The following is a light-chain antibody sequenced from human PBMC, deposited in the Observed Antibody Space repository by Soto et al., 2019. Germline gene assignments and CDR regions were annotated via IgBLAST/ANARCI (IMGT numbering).Light chain of an antibody. CDR3: GSYSSSSTLYV. Sequence: QSALTQPASGSGSPGQSITISFTGTSSDVGGSNYVSWYQQHPGKAPKLMIYDVSNRPSGVSNRFSGSKSGNTASLTISGLQAEDEADYYCGSYSSSSTLYVFGTGTKLTVL. CDR1: SSDVGGSNY. V-gene: IGLV2-14*03. CDR2: DVS. J-gene: IGLJ1*01.